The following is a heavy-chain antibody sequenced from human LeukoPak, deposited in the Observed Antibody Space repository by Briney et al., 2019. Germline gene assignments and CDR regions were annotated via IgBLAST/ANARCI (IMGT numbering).Heavy chain of an antibody. D-gene: IGHD3-10*01. Sequence: SVKVSCKASGYTFTGYYMHWVRQAPGQGLEWMGGIIPIFGTANYAQKFQGRVTITADESTSTAYMELSSLRSEDTAVYYCARDQYYGSGSLGNWFDPWGQGTLVTVSS. V-gene: IGHV1-69*13. CDR3: ARDQYYGSGSLGNWFDP. CDR2: IIPIFGTA. CDR1: GYTFTGYY. J-gene: IGHJ5*02.